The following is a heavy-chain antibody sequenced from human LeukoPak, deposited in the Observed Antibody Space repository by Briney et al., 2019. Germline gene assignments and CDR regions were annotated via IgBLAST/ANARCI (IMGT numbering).Heavy chain of an antibody. CDR3: ARDSSSSDAFDI. CDR2: IYYSGST. Sequence: PSETLSLTCTVSGGSISSSTYYWGWTRQPPGKGLEWIGSIYYSGSTYYNPSLKSRVTISVDTSENQFSLKLSSVTAADTAVYYCARDSSSSDAFDIWGQGTMVTVSS. D-gene: IGHD2-2*01. CDR1: GGSISSSTYY. V-gene: IGHV4-39*01. J-gene: IGHJ3*02.